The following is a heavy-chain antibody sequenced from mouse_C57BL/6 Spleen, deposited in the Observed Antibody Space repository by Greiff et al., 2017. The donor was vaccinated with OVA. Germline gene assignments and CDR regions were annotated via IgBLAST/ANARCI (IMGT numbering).Heavy chain of an antibody. CDR3: ARQYYGSSHWYFDV. J-gene: IGHJ1*03. V-gene: IGHV1-50*01. Sequence: QVQLQQPGAELVKPGASVKLSCKASGYTFTSYWMQWVKQRPGQGLEWIGEIDPSDSYTNYNQKFKGKATLTVDTSSSTAYMQLSSLTSEDSAVYYCARQYYGSSHWYFDVWGTGTTVTVSS. CDR2: IDPSDSYT. CDR1: GYTFTSYW. D-gene: IGHD1-1*01.